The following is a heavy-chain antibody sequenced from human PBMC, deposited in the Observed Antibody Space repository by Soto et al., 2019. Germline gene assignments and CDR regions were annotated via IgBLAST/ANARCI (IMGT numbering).Heavy chain of an antibody. CDR1: GFTFGDYA. D-gene: IGHD5-18*01. J-gene: IGHJ4*02. V-gene: IGHV3-49*04. CDR3: TRDRWIPDY. Sequence: GGSLRLSCTASGFTFGDYAMSWVRQAPGKGLEWVGFIRSKAYGGTTEYAASAKGRFTISRDDSKSIAYLQMNSLKTEDTAVYYCTRDRWIPDYWGQGTLVTVSS. CDR2: IRSKAYGGTT.